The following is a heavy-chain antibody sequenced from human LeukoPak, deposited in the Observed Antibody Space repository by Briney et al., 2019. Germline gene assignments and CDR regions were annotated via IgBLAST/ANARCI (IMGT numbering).Heavy chain of an antibody. V-gene: IGHV4-34*01. CDR1: GESFSGYY. CDR3: ARGQVAGNYFDY. Sequence: KPSETLSHTCGVYGESFSGYYFTWTRQPPGKGLEWIGEIHHSGSTSYKPSLESRVTISLDASKNQISLRLRSVTAADTAVYYCARGQVAGNYFDYWGQGTLVTVSS. J-gene: IGHJ4*02. CDR2: IHHSGST. D-gene: IGHD6-19*01.